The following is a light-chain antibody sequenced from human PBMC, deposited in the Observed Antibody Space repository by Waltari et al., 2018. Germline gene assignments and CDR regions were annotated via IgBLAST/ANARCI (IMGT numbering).Light chain of an antibody. CDR3: QQRSSWFT. J-gene: IGKJ4*01. CDR2: DAS. V-gene: IGKV3-11*01. CDR1: QSVDTY. Sequence: EIVLTQSPGTLSLSPGESATLSCGASQSVDTYLAWYQKKTGQAPRLLIYDASTRATGIPARFSGSGSGTDFTLTISSLEPEDCAVYYCQQRSSWFTFGGGTKVEV.